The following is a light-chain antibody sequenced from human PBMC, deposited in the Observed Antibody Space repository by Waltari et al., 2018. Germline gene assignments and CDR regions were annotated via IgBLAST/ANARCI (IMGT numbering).Light chain of an antibody. CDR3: QQRSNWPMYT. Sequence: EIVLTQSPATLSVSSGESATLSCRASQSVGTFFAGFQQNPGQAPRLLIYDASKRATGIPAGFGGSGSGPDFSLTIRGLGLEDLAFYNCQQRSNWPMYTFGQGTNWRSN. CDR1: QSVGTF. V-gene: IGKV3-11*01. J-gene: IGKJ2*01. CDR2: DAS.